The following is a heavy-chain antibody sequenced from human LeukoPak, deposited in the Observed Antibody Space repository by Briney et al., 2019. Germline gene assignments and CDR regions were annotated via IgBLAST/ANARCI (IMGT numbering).Heavy chain of an antibody. J-gene: IGHJ3*02. V-gene: IGHV3-23*01. CDR1: GFTFSTYV. CDR2: ISHSGGST. D-gene: IGHD3-22*01. CDR3: AKGYQSPYESSGYGFGAFDI. Sequence: QPGGSLRLSCAASGFTFSTYVMSWVRQAPGKGLEWVSAISHSGGSTYYADSVKGRFTISRDNSKNTLYLQMNSLRAEDTAVYYCAKGYQSPYESSGYGFGAFDIWGQGTMVTVSS.